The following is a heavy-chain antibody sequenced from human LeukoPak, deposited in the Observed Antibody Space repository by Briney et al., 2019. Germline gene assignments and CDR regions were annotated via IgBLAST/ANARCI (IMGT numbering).Heavy chain of an antibody. CDR1: GGSISSGGSY. Sequence: PSETLSLTCTVSGGSISSGGSYWTWIRQHPGKGLEWIGYIFYSGSTYYNPSLKSRLTISVDTSKNQFSLKLSSVTAADTAVYYCARQTGGYCSGTTCYTYDYWGQGTLVTVSS. CDR2: IFYSGST. CDR3: ARQTGGYCSGTTCYTYDY. D-gene: IGHD2-2*02. J-gene: IGHJ4*02. V-gene: IGHV4-31*03.